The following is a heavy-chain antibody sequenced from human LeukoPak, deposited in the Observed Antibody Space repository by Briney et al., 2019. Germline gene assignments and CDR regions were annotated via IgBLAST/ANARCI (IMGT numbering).Heavy chain of an antibody. CDR1: GFTFSSYG. Sequence: PGGSLRLSCAASGFTFSSYGMHWVRQAPGKGLEWVAVISYDGSNKYYADSVKGRFTISRDNSKNTLYLQMNSLRAEDTAVYYCAKLGGYSYGIFDYWGQGTLVTVSS. D-gene: IGHD5-18*01. CDR3: AKLGGYSYGIFDY. V-gene: IGHV3-30*18. CDR2: ISYDGSNK. J-gene: IGHJ4*02.